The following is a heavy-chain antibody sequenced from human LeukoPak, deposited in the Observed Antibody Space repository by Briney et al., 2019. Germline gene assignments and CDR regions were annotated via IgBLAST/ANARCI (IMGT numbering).Heavy chain of an antibody. CDR1: GYTFTSYD. Sequence: ASVKVSCKASGYTFTSYDINWVRQATGQGLEWMGWMNPNSGNTGYAQKFQGRVTITRNTSISTAYMELSSLRSEDTAVYYCARLGIAAAGLAYYYYMDVWGKGTTVTVSS. CDR2: MNPNSGNT. V-gene: IGHV1-8*03. CDR3: ARLGIAAAGLAYYYYMDV. J-gene: IGHJ6*03. D-gene: IGHD6-13*01.